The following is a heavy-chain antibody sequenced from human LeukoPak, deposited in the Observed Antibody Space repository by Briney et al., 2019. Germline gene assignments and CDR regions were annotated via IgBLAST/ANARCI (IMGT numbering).Heavy chain of an antibody. CDR1: GGSISSSSYY. V-gene: IGHV4-39*01. J-gene: IGHJ4*02. CDR3: VKGLVQTTMSYSVDY. D-gene: IGHD1-1*01. CDR2: IYYSGST. Sequence: SETLSLTCTVSGGSISSSSYYWGWIRQPPGKGLEWIGSIYYSGSTYYNPSLKSRVTISVDTSKNQFSLKLSSVTAADTAVYYCVKGLVQTTMSYSVDYWGQGALVTVSS.